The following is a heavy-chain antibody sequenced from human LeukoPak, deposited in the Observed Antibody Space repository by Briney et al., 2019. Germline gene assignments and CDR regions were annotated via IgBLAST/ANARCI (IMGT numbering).Heavy chain of an antibody. CDR3: ARHSFPRRHCSSTSCPKPDFDY. Sequence: SETLSLTCTVSGVSISSSNSYWGWIRQPPGKGLEWIGEINHSGSTNYNPSLKSRVTISVDTSKNQFSLKLSSVTAADTAVYYCARHSFPRRHCSSTSCPKPDFDYWGQGTLVTVSS. V-gene: IGHV4-39*01. D-gene: IGHD2-2*01. CDR2: INHSGST. CDR1: GVSISSSNSY. J-gene: IGHJ4*02.